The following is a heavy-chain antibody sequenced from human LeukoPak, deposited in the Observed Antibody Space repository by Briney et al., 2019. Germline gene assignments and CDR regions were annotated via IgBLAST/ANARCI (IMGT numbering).Heavy chain of an antibody. CDR2: VYRNGST. Sequence: PGGSLRLSCAASGFTVSSEYMSWVRQAPGKGLEWVSAVYRNGSTYYADSVKGRFTISRDNSKNTLYLQMNSLRAEDTAVYYCARVSGLEMATLRYWGQGTLVTVSP. V-gene: IGHV3-53*01. J-gene: IGHJ4*02. CDR3: ARVSGLEMATLRY. D-gene: IGHD5-24*01. CDR1: GFTVSSEY.